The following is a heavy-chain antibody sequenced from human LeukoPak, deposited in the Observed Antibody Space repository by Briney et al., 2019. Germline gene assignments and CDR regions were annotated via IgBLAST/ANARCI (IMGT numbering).Heavy chain of an antibody. Sequence: PGGSLRLSCAASGFPFSSYAMGWVRQAPRKGLEWVLAITASSGGTYYADSVKGRFTISRDNSKNTLYLQINSLRAEDAAIYYCAKIRFYYDSSFDYWYFDLWGRGTLVTVSS. CDR1: GFPFSSYA. CDR3: AKIRFYYDSSFDYWYFDL. D-gene: IGHD3-22*01. V-gene: IGHV3-23*01. CDR2: ITASSGGT. J-gene: IGHJ2*01.